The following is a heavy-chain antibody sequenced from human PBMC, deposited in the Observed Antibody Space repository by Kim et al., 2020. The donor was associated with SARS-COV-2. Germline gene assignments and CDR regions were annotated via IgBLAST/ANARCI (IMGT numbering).Heavy chain of an antibody. Sequence: SQTLSLTCAISGDSVSSNSVAWNWVRQSPSRGLEWLGRTYYRSKWYNDYAVSVKGRISINPDTSPNQFSLQLNSMTPEDTAVYYCARGSNSAFDIWGQGQWSPSLQ. J-gene: IGHJ3*02. CDR3: ARGSNSAFDI. CDR2: TYYRSKWYN. D-gene: IGHD4-4*01. V-gene: IGHV6-1*01. CDR1: GDSVSSNSVA.